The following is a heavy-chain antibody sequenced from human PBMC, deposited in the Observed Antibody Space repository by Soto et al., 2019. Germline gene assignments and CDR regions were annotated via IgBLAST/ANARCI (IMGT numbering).Heavy chain of an antibody. D-gene: IGHD1-26*01. CDR2: IGSAHDP. Sequence: VGSLGLSCAASGFTFSTYDMHWVRQVPGKGLEWVSAIGSAHDPYYLGSVKGRFSISRENAKNSLYLQMNSLTTGDTAVYYCARAYLGRLPRRADYYYALDVRGQGTTVTVSS. V-gene: IGHV3-13*05. CDR1: GFTFSTYD. CDR3: ARAYLGRLPRRADYYYALDV. J-gene: IGHJ6*02.